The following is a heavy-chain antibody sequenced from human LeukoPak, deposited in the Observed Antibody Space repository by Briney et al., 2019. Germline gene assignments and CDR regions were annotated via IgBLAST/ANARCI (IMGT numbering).Heavy chain of an antibody. D-gene: IGHD3-10*01. Sequence: ASVKVSCKAAGGTFSSYAIGRVRQAPGQGLEWMGGIIPIFGTANYAQKFQGRVTITADESTSTAYMELSSLRSEDTAVYYCARDCVVRGVICWFDPWGQGTLVTVSS. CDR1: GGTFSSYA. CDR2: IIPIFGTA. CDR3: ARDCVVRGVICWFDP. J-gene: IGHJ5*02. V-gene: IGHV1-69*13.